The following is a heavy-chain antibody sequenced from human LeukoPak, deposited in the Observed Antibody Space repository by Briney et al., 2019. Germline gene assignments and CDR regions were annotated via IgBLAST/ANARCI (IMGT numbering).Heavy chain of an antibody. D-gene: IGHD5-12*01. Sequence: GGSLRLSCSASGFTFSRYAMHWVRQAPGKGLEWVADISFDGSNEYYADSVKGRFTISRDNSKNTLYLQMNSLRAEDTAVYYCAKRSGYGFDYWGQGTLVTVSS. CDR1: GFTFSRYA. CDR3: AKRSGYGFDY. J-gene: IGHJ4*02. V-gene: IGHV3-30*18. CDR2: ISFDGSNE.